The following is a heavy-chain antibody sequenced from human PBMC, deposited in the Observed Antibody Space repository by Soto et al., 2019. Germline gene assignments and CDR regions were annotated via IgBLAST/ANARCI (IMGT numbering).Heavy chain of an antibody. CDR1: GYTFTSYD. J-gene: IGHJ5*02. CDR3: ALGLGGGGDCYGYNCCDP. Sequence: GASVKVSCKASGYTFTSYDINWVRQATGQGLEWMGWMNPNSGNIGYAQKFQGRVTMTRNTSISTAYMELSSLRSEAMAVHYCALGLGGGGDCYGYNCCDPWGQGTMVTVSS. V-gene: IGHV1-8*01. D-gene: IGHD2-21*02. CDR2: MNPNSGNI.